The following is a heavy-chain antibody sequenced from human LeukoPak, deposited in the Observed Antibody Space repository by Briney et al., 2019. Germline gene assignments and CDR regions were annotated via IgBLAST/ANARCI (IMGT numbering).Heavy chain of an antibody. CDR1: GFTFDDYG. Sequence: RPGGSLRPSCAASGFTFDDYGMSWVRQAPGKGLEWVSGTNWNGARTGYADSVKGRFIISRDNAKNSLYLQMNSLRAEDTALYYCARGAEVQLWSYYFDYWGQGTLVTVSS. D-gene: IGHD5-18*01. J-gene: IGHJ4*02. CDR2: TNWNGART. V-gene: IGHV3-20*04. CDR3: ARGAEVQLWSYYFDY.